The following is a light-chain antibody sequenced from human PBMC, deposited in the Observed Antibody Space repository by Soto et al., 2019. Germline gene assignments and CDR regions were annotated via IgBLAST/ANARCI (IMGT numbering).Light chain of an antibody. V-gene: IGKV1-5*03. J-gene: IGKJ1*01. CDR3: QYYHDYCWT. CDR1: QSITSW. CDR2: KTS. Sequence: DIQLTQFPSTLSASVGDRVTITCRASQSITSWLAWYQQKPGKAPNLLIYKTSNLESGVPSRFSGSGSGTEFTLTISSLQPDDFATYYCQYYHDYCWTFGQGTKVEI.